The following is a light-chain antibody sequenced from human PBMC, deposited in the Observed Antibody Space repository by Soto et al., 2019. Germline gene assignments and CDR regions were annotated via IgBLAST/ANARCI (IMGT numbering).Light chain of an antibody. J-gene: IGLJ3*02. CDR2: GNS. V-gene: IGLV1-40*01. CDR1: SSNIGAGYD. Sequence: QSVLTQPPSVSGAPGQRVTISCTGSSSNIGAGYDVHWYQKFPGTAPKLLIYGNSNRPSGVPDRFSGSKSGTSASLAITGLQAEDEADYYCQSYDSSLSGPWVFGGGTKLTVL. CDR3: QSYDSSLSGPWV.